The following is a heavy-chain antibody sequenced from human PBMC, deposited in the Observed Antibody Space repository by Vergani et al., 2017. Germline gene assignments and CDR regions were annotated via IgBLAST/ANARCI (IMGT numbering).Heavy chain of an antibody. CDR2: ISGSGGST. CDR1: GFTFSLYA. J-gene: IGHJ4*02. V-gene: IGHV3-23*01. Sequence: EVQLLESGGGLVQPGGSLRLSCAASGFTFSLYAMSWVRQAPGKGLEWVSAISGSGGSTYYADSVKGRFTISRDSSKNTLYLEMNSLRAEDTAVYYCAKSADTVTTFDNYFDYWGQGTLVTVSS. D-gene: IGHD4-17*01. CDR3: AKSADTVTTFDNYFDY.